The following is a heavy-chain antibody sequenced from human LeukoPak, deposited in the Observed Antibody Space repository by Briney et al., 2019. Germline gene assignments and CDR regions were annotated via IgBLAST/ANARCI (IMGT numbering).Heavy chain of an antibody. J-gene: IGHJ4*02. V-gene: IGHV3-15*01. CDR1: GFPFSNAW. CDR2: IKSKTDGGTT. D-gene: IGHD4-17*01. Sequence: GSLGLSCAASGFPFSNAWMSWVRPAPGKGLEWVGRIKSKTDGGTTDYAAPVKGRFTISRDDSKNTLYLQMNSLKTEDTAVYYCTTLPDYGDYNYWGQGTLVTVSS. CDR3: TTLPDYGDYNY.